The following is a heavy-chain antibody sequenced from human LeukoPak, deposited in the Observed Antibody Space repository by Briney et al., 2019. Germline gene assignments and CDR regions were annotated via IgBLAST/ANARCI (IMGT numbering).Heavy chain of an antibody. CDR1: GFTFSSYA. J-gene: IGHJ4*02. CDR3: AKDKVQNIAAAGTDDY. CDR2: ISGSGGST. D-gene: IGHD6-13*01. Sequence: GGSLRLSCAASGFTFSSYAMSWVRQAPGKGLEWVSAISGSGGSTYYAGSVKGRFTISRDNSKNTLYLQMNSLRAEDTAIYYCAKDKVQNIAAAGTDDYWGQGTLVTVSS. V-gene: IGHV3-23*01.